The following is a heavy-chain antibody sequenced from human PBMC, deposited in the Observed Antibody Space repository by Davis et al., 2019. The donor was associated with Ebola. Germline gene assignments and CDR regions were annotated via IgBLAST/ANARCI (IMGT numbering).Heavy chain of an antibody. CDR1: GVSISSYY. D-gene: IGHD2-2*01. V-gene: IGHV4-59*01. Sequence: MPSETLSLTCTVSGVSISSYYWSWIRQPPGKGLEWIGYTYYSGSTNYNPSLKSRVTISVDTSKNQFSLKLRSVTAADTAVYYCARDRDSTSPPYYYHYMDVWGKGTTVTVS. J-gene: IGHJ6*03. CDR2: TYYSGST. CDR3: ARDRDSTSPPYYYHYMDV.